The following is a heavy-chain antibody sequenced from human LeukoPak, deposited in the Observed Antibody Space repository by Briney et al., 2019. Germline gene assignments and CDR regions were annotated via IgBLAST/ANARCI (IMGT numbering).Heavy chain of an antibody. V-gene: IGHV4-59*01. CDR2: IYYSGST. CDR3: ALGDILTGPLNY. Sequence: SETLSLTCTVSGGSISSYYWSWIRQPPGKGLEWIGYIYYSGSTNYNPSLKSRVTISVDTSKNQFSLKLSSVTAAVTAVYYCALGDILTGPLNYWGQGTLVTVSS. J-gene: IGHJ4*02. CDR1: GGSISSYY. D-gene: IGHD3-9*01.